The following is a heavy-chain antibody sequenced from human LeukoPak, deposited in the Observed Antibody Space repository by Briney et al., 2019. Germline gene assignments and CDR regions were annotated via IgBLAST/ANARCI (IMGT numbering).Heavy chain of an antibody. CDR1: GFTFSSYW. CDR2: IKQDGSEK. D-gene: IGHD6-19*01. V-gene: IGHV3-7*04. J-gene: IGHJ4*02. CDR3: ARDGGGWTYFDY. Sequence: PGGSLRLSCAASGFTFSSYWMVWVRQAPGKGLEWVANIKQDGSEKYYVDSVEGRFTISRDNAKNSLYLQMNSLRAEDTAVYYCARDGGGWTYFDYWGQGTLVTVSS.